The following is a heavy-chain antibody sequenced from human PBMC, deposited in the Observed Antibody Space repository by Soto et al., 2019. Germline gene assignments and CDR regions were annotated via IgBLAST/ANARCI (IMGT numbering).Heavy chain of an antibody. J-gene: IGHJ6*02. CDR2: ISAYNGNT. V-gene: IGHV1-18*01. D-gene: IGHD6-19*01. Sequence: ASVKVSCKASGYTFTSYGISWVRQAPGQGLDWMGWISAYNGNTNYAQKLQGRVTMTTDTSTSTAYMELRSLRSDDTAVYYCAREGETVAGGIYYYYGMDVWGQGTTVTVSS. CDR1: GYTFTSYG. CDR3: AREGETVAGGIYYYYGMDV.